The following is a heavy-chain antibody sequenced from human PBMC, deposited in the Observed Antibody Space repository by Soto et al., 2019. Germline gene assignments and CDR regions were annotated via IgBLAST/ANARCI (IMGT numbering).Heavy chain of an antibody. CDR3: ARENACGGDCYYYYGMDV. J-gene: IGHJ6*02. Sequence: PGGSLRLSCAASGFTFSSYAMHWFRQAPGKGLEWVAVISYDGSNKYYADSVKGRFTISRDNSKNTLYLQMNSLRAEDTAVYYCARENACGGDCYYYYGMDVWGQGTTVTVSS. D-gene: IGHD2-21*02. CDR2: ISYDGSNK. V-gene: IGHV3-30-3*01. CDR1: GFTFSSYA.